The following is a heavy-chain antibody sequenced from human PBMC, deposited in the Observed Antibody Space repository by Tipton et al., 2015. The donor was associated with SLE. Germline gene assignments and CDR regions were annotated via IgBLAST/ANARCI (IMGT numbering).Heavy chain of an antibody. CDR2: MYHSGST. D-gene: IGHD4/OR15-4a*01. CDR3: ARHDYTGWGHFHH. CDR1: GYSISSAYY. J-gene: IGHJ1*01. Sequence: TLSLTCTVSGYSISSAYYWGWIRQPPGKALEWIGTMYHSGSTYYDPSLKSRVTISVDTSKNQFSLTLTSVTAADTAVYYCARHDYTGWGHFHHWGQGTLVIVSS. V-gene: IGHV4-38-2*02.